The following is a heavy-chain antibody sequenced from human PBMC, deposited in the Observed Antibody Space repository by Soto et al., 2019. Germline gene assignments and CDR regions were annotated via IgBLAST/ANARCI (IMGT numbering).Heavy chain of an antibody. D-gene: IGHD5-12*01. CDR2: IYYSGST. J-gene: IGHJ5*02. Sequence: SETLSLTCTVSGGSISSYYWSWIRQPPGKGLEWIGYIYYSGSTNYNPSLKSRVTISVDTSKNQFSLKLSSVTAADTAVYYCARDRLTYSGYDFNWFDPWGQGTLVTVSS. CDR3: ARDRLTYSGYDFNWFDP. CDR1: GGSISSYY. V-gene: IGHV4-59*01.